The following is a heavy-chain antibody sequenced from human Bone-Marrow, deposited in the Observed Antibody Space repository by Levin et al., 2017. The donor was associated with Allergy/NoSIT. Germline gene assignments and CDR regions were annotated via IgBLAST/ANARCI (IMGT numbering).Heavy chain of an antibody. CDR2: ISYDGSNK. CDR1: GFSFSSSG. CDR3: AKSRSMVSFDY. D-gene: IGHD3-10*01. J-gene: IGHJ4*02. V-gene: IGHV3-30*18. Sequence: LSLTCAASGFSFSSSGMHWVRQAPGKGLEWVAVISYDGSNKYYADSVKGRFTISRDNSKNTLYLQMNSLRAQDTAVYYCAKSRSMVSFDYWGQGTLVTVSS.